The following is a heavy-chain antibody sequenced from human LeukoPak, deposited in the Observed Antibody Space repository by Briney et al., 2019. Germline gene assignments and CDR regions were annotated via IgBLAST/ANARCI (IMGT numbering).Heavy chain of an antibody. CDR3: ARVERWLSADY. Sequence: GSLLLSCAASGFTFSSYGMHWVRQAPGKGLEWVAVIWYDGSNKYYADSVKGRFTISRDNSKNTLYLQMNSLRAEDTAVYYCARVERWLSADYWGQGTLVTVSS. D-gene: IGHD5-24*01. CDR1: GFTFSSYG. J-gene: IGHJ4*02. V-gene: IGHV3-33*01. CDR2: IWYDGSNK.